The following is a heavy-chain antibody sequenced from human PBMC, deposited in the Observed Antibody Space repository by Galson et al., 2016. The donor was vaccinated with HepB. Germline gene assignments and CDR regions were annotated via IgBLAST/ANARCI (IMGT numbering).Heavy chain of an antibody. CDR2: IYDGGLT. CDR1: GFTVSDNY. Sequence: SLRLSCAASGFTVSDNYITWVRQAPGKGLEWVSIIYDGGLTYYADSVKGRFTIPRDNSKNTVYLQMNSLTAEDTAIYYCARDRLRGVVGSFHPWGQGTLVTVSS. CDR3: ARDRLRGVVGSFHP. J-gene: IGHJ5*02. V-gene: IGHV3-53*01. D-gene: IGHD3-10*01.